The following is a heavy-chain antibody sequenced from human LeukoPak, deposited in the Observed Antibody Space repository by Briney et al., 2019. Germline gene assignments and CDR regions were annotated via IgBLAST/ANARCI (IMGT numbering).Heavy chain of an antibody. D-gene: IGHD1-26*01. CDR1: GYTFTSYG. CDR2: ISAYNGNT. J-gene: IGHJ3*02. V-gene: IGHV1-18*01. Sequence: ASVKVSCKASGYTFTSYGISWVRQAPGQGLEWMGWISAYNGNTNYAQKLQGRVTMTTDTSTSTVYMELSSLRSEDTAVYYCAREVGATEANAFDIWGQGTMVTVSS. CDR3: AREVGATEANAFDI.